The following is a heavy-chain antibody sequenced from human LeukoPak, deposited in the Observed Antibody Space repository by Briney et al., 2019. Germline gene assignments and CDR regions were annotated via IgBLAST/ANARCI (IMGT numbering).Heavy chain of an antibody. J-gene: IGHJ3*01. CDR1: SVSVNNYY. CDR3: ARRVAGPNDAFDV. CDR2: IYSTGST. D-gene: IGHD6-19*01. V-gene: IGHV4-4*07. Sequence: SSETLSLTCSVSSVSVNNYYWNWIRQPAGKGLEWIGRIYSTGSTDYNPSLKSRVTMSVDTSQNQFSLNMSSVTAADTAVYYCARRVAGPNDAFDVWGQGTMVTVSS.